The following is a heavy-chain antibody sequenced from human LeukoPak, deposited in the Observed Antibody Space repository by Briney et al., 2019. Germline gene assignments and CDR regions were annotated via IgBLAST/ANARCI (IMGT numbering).Heavy chain of an antibody. CDR2: IWYDGSNK. J-gene: IGHJ4*02. V-gene: IGHV3-33*01. Sequence: LPGRSLRLSCAASGFTFSSYGMHWVRQAPGKGLEWVAVIWYDGSNKYYADSVKGRFTISRDNSKNTLYLQMNSLRAEDTAVYYCARDFADSSGWGMYYFDYWGQGTLVTVSS. D-gene: IGHD3-22*01. CDR3: ARDFADSSGWGMYYFDY. CDR1: GFTFSSYG.